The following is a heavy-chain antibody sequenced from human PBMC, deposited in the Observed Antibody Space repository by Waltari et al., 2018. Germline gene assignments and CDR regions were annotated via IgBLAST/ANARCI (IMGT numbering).Heavy chain of an antibody. D-gene: IGHD4-17*01. CDR2: ISSSSYI. J-gene: IGHJ5*02. CDR1: GFTFSSYS. V-gene: IGHV3-21*01. CDR3: ARDYGDYEVNWFDP. Sequence: EVQLVESGGGLVKPGGSLRLSCAASGFTFSSYSMNWVRQAPGKGLEWVSSISSSSYIYYADSVKGRFTISRDNAKNSLYLQMNSLRAEDTAVYYCARDYGDYEVNWFDPWGQGTLVTVSS.